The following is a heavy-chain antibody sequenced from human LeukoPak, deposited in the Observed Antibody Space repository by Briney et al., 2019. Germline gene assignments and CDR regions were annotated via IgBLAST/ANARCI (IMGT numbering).Heavy chain of an antibody. J-gene: IGHJ4*02. V-gene: IGHV1-58*01. CDR3: AAATGGSYLAPFDY. Sequence: ASVKVSCKASGFTSTSSAVQWVRQARGQRLEWIGWIVVGSGNTNYAQKFQERVTITRDMSTSTAYMELSSLRSEDTAVYYCAAATGGSYLAPFDYWGQGTLVTVSS. CDR2: IVVGSGNT. CDR1: GFTSTSSA. D-gene: IGHD1-26*01.